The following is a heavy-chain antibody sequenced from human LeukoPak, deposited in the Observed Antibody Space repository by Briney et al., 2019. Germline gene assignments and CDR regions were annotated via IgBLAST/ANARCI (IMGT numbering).Heavy chain of an antibody. D-gene: IGHD6-13*01. CDR3: ARLIAAAERYFDF. Sequence: GGSLRLSCAASGFTFSSYAMSWVRQAPGKGLEWVGNIKEGGSEKYYVGSVKGRFTISRDNAKNSLYLQLNSLRVEDTAVYYCARLIAAAERYFDFWGQGTLVTVSS. J-gene: IGHJ4*02. CDR1: GFTFSSYA. CDR2: IKEGGSEK. V-gene: IGHV3-7*01.